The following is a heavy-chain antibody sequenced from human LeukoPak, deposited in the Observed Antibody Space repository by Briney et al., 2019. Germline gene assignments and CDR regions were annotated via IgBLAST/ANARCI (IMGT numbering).Heavy chain of an antibody. CDR1: GYSFSGNY. D-gene: IGHD3-22*01. Sequence: VAPLKVSCKASGYSFSGNYIHWVRQAPGQGLEYMGWINPKSGDTNFSQRFKGRVTMTSDTSISTAYMEMRKLRSDDTAVYFCARGKDDSTGHYDAFDVWGHGTMATVSS. J-gene: IGHJ3*01. CDR2: INPKSGDT. V-gene: IGHV1-2*02. CDR3: ARGKDDSTGHYDAFDV.